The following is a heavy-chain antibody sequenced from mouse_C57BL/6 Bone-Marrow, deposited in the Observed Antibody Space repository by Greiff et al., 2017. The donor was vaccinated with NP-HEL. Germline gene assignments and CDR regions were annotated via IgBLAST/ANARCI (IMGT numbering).Heavy chain of an antibody. D-gene: IGHD2-4*01. V-gene: IGHV14-3*01. Sequence: VQLQPSVAELVRPGASVKLSCTASVFTIQHTYIHWLKPSPYPVLALIVWLAPSHGNTKYAPKFQGKATITADTSTNTAYLQLSSLTYEDTAIYYCAPYEYDGPWLAYGGKGNRGTVAA. CDR2: LAPSHGNT. CDR3: APYEYDGPWLAY. CDR1: VFTIQHTY. J-gene: IGHJ3*01.